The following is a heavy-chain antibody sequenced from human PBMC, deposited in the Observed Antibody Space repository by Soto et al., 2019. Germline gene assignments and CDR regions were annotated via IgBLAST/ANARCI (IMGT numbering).Heavy chain of an antibody. CDR1: GFTFSSYW. J-gene: IGHJ6*02. CDR3: ARIASSGRGWDV. D-gene: IGHD3-10*01. Sequence: EVQLVESGGGLVQPGGSLRLSCVDSGFTFSSYWMSWGRQAPVKGLEWVGNIKQDGSEENYVDSVKGRFTISRDNAKNSMYLQMNSLRAADTAVYYCARIASSGRGWDVWGQGTTVVVSS. CDR2: IKQDGSEE. V-gene: IGHV3-7*01.